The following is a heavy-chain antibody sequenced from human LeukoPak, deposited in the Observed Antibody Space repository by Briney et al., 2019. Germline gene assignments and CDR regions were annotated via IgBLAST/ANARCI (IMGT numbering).Heavy chain of an antibody. CDR2: ISGSGGST. V-gene: IGHV3-23*01. CDR3: AKDLYFGAVAGTNFDY. D-gene: IGHD6-19*01. J-gene: IGHJ4*02. CDR1: GFTFISYA. Sequence: GGSLRLSCAASGFTFISYAMSWVRQAPGKGLEWVSAISGSGGSTYYADSVKGRFTISRDNSKNTLYLQMNSLRAEDTAVYYCAKDLYFGAVAGTNFDYWGQGALVTVSS.